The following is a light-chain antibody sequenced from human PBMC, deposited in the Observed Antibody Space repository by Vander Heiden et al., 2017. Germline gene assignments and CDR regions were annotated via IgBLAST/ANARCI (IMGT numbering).Light chain of an antibody. CDR3: QQRSTPFT. CDR1: QSVSSY. J-gene: IGKJ3*01. Sequence: EIVLTQSPATLSLSPGERATLSSRASQSVSSYLAWYQQKPGQAPRLLIYDASNRATGIPARFSGSGSGTDFTLTISSLEPEDFAVYYCQQRSTPFTFGPGTKVDIK. V-gene: IGKV3-11*01. CDR2: DAS.